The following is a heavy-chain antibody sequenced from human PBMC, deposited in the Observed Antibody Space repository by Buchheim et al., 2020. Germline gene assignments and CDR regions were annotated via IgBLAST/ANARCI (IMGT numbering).Heavy chain of an antibody. CDR2: ISYDGSNK. CDR3: ARDWADIVATSSSQAEGFFDY. D-gene: IGHD5-12*01. CDR1: GFTFSDYY. Sequence: QVQLVESGGGLVKPGGSLRLSCAASGFTFSDYYMSWIRQAPGKGLEWVAVISYDGSNKYYADSVKGRFTISRDNSKNTLYLQMNSLRAEDTAVYYCARDWADIVATSSSQAEGFFDYWGQGTL. J-gene: IGHJ4*02. V-gene: IGHV3-30-3*01.